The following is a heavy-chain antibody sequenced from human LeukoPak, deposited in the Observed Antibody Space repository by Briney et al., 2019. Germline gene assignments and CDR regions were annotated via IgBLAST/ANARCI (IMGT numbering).Heavy chain of an antibody. J-gene: IGHJ4*02. CDR2: VSSDGSIK. Sequence: GSVRLSCAASGFTFSSYGIHWVGQAPSKGLEWVAVVSSDGSIKYYADSGKGRFTISRDTSKNTVYLQMNSLGTEDTAFYYCARGYSSSWVGYFDYRGQGNLGTVSS. CDR1: GFTFSSYG. V-gene: IGHV3-30*03. CDR3: ARGYSSSWVGYFDY. D-gene: IGHD6-13*01.